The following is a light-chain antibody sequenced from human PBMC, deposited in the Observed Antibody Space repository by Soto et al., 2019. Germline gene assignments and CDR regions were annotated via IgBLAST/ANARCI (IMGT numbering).Light chain of an antibody. Sequence: QSALTQPLSASGSPGQSVTISCTGTSSDVGAYDFVSWYQQHPGKAPKLIISEVNKRPSGVPDRFSGSKSGNTASLTVSGLQPEDEADYYCSSHAGSIHFYVFGTGTKLTVL. V-gene: IGLV2-8*01. CDR2: EVN. CDR3: SSHAGSIHFYV. CDR1: SSDVGAYDF. J-gene: IGLJ1*01.